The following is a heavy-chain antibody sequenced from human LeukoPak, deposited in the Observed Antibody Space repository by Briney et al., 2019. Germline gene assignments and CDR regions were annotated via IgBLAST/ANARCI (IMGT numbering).Heavy chain of an antibody. J-gene: IGHJ4*02. Sequence: KPSETLSLTCTVSGGSISSSSAYWGWIRQPPGKGLEWIGSIYYSKNTYYNPSLKSRVTISADTSKNQFSLTLGSVSATDTAVHYCASPRGFSYGYFDYWGQGTLVTVSS. CDR3: ASPRGFSYGYFDY. CDR1: GGSISSSSAY. D-gene: IGHD5-18*01. V-gene: IGHV4-39*01. CDR2: IYYSKNT.